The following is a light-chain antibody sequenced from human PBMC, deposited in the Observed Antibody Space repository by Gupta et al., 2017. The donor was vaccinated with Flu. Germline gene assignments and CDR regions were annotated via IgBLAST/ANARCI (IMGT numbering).Light chain of an antibody. J-gene: IGLJ3*02. V-gene: IGLV3-21*02. CDR1: SSGSET. Sequence: GQTASIACGGDSSGSETVHWYQQKPGQAPVLVLYDDDFRPSGIPERVSGSNSGNTATLTISRVEAGDEADYYCQVWDTSTDHWLFGGGTVLTVL. CDR2: DDD. CDR3: QVWDTSTDHWL.